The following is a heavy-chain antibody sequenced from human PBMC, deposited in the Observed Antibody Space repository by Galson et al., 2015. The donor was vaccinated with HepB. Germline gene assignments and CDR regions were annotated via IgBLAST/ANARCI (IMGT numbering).Heavy chain of an antibody. CDR1: GFTFSSYA. J-gene: IGHJ6*02. Sequence: SLRLSCAASGFTFSSYAMHWVRQAPGKGLEYVSAISSNGGSTYYADSVKGRFTISRDNAKNSLYLQMNSLRAEDTAVYYCARDCSGGSCYSNYYYDMDVWGQGTTVTVSS. CDR2: ISSNGGST. D-gene: IGHD2-15*01. CDR3: ARDCSGGSCYSNYYYDMDV. V-gene: IGHV3-64*04.